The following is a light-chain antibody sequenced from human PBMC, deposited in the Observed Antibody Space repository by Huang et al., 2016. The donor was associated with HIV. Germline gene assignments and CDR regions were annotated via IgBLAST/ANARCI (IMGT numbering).Light chain of an antibody. CDR1: QSVSCY. Sequence: IVLTQSPATLSLSPGERATLSCRASQSVSCYLVWYQQKPGQAPSLLIYDATSRAPGIPARFSGSGSGTDFTLTISNLEPEDFAVYSCQQRYDWPLTFGGGTKVEIK. CDR3: QQRYDWPLT. CDR2: DAT. J-gene: IGKJ4*01. V-gene: IGKV3-11*01.